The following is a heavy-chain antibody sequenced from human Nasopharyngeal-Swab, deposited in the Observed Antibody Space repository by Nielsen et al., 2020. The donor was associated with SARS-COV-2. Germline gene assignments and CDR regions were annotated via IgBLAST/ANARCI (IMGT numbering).Heavy chain of an antibody. Sequence: ASVKVSYKASGYTFTSYGISWVRQAPGQGLEWMGWISAYNGNTNYAQKLQGRVTMTTDTSTSTAYMELRSLRSDDTAVYYCARPSGSYSVPAFDIWGQGTMVTVSS. CDR2: ISAYNGNT. CDR3: ARPSGSYSVPAFDI. D-gene: IGHD1-26*01. V-gene: IGHV1-18*01. J-gene: IGHJ3*02. CDR1: GYTFTSYG.